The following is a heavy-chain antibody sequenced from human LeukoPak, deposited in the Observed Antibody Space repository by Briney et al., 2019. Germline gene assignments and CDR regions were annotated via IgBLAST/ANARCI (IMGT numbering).Heavy chain of an antibody. CDR2: INHSGST. D-gene: IGHD2-2*01. CDR1: GVSFSGYY. J-gene: IGHJ4*02. CDR3: ARVCDCSSTSCKVFDY. V-gene: IGHV4-34*01. Sequence: SETLSLTCAVYGVSFSGYYWSWIRQPPGKGLEWIGKINHSGSTNYNPSLKSRVTISVDTSKNQFSLKLSSVTAADTAVYYCARVCDCSSTSCKVFDYWGQGTLVTVSS.